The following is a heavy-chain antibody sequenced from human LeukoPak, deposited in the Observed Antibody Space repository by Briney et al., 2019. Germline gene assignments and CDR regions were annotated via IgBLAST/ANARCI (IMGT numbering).Heavy chain of an antibody. J-gene: IGHJ4*02. Sequence: SETLSLTCAVYGGSFSGYYWSWIRQPPGKGLEWIGEINHSGSTNYNPSLKSRVTISVDTSKNQFSLKLSSVTAAGTAVYHCARFLSWYSYFDYWGQGTLVTVSS. CDR3: ARFLSWYSYFDY. CDR1: GGSFSGYY. V-gene: IGHV4-34*01. D-gene: IGHD6-13*01. CDR2: INHSGST.